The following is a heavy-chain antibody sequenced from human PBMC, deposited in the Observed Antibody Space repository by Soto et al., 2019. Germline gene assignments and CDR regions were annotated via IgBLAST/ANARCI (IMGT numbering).Heavy chain of an antibody. CDR1: GFSLSTSGMC. J-gene: IGHJ5*02. V-gene: IGHV2-5*08. D-gene: IGHD6-6*01. CDR2: IYWDDDK. CDR3: ALTSGSSSFGGPSFDP. Sequence: GPTLVNPTQTLTLTCTCSGFSLSTSGMCVSWIRQPPGKALEWLALIYWDDDKRYSPSLKSRLTITKDTSKNQVVLTMTNMDPVDTATYYCALTSGSSSFGGPSFDPWGQ.